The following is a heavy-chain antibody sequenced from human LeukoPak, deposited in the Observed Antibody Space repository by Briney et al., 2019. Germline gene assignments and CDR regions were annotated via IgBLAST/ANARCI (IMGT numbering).Heavy chain of an antibody. V-gene: IGHV3-9*01. J-gene: IGHJ4*02. D-gene: IGHD6-6*01. CDR1: GFTFDDYA. CDR3: ARIGYSSSSLDL. Sequence: GGSLRLSCAASGFTFDDYAMHWVRQAPGKGLEWVSGISWNSGSIGYADPVKGRFTISRDNAKNSLYLQMNSLRAEDTAIYNCARIGYSSSSLDLWGRGTLVTVSS. CDR2: ISWNSGSI.